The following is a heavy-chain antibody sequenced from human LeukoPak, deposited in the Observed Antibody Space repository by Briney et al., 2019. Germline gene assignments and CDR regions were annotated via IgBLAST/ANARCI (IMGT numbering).Heavy chain of an antibody. CDR1: GGSISSYY. CDR2: IYYSGST. D-gene: IGHD5-18*01. J-gene: IGHJ6*03. Sequence: PSETLSLTCTVSGGSISSYYWSWLRQPPGKGLEWIGYIYYSGSTNYNPSLKSRVTISVDTSKNQFSLKLSSVTAADTAVYYCARLAVVDYYYYYYMDVWGKGTTVTVSS. CDR3: ARLAVVDYYYYYYMDV. V-gene: IGHV4-59*01.